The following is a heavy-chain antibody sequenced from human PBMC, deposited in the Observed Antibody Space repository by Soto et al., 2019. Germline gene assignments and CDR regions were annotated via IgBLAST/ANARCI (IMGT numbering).Heavy chain of an antibody. J-gene: IGHJ4*02. D-gene: IGHD3-9*01. Sequence: GGSLRLSCAASGFTFKNYAMHWVRQAPGKGLEWVAVISYDGSIEFYADSVKGRFTISRDDFKNTMFLQMGSLRVEDTAVYYCARRLRAFAWRLPFGYWGQGTLVTVSS. CDR1: GFTFKNYA. CDR2: ISYDGSIE. V-gene: IGHV3-30-3*01. CDR3: ARRLRAFAWRLPFGY.